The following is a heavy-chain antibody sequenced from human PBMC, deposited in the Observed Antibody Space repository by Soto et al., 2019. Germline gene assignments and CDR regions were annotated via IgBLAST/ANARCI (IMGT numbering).Heavy chain of an antibody. CDR3: AREGLCSTRCYEGTHAFDI. V-gene: IGHV1-69*08. CDR1: GGTFSSYT. CDR2: IIPILGIA. D-gene: IGHD2-2*01. J-gene: IGHJ3*02. Sequence: QVQLVQSGAEVKKPGSSVKVSCKASGGTFSSYTISWVRQAPGQGLEWMGRIIPILGIANYAQKFQGRVTITADKSTSTAYMELSSLRSEDTAVYYCAREGLCSTRCYEGTHAFDIWGQGTMVTVSS.